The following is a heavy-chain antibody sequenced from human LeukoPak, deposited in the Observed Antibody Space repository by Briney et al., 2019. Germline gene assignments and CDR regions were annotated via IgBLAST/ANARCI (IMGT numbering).Heavy chain of an antibody. CDR1: GGSTCSYY. V-gene: IGHV4-59*01. Sequence: PSETLSLTCTVSGGSTCSYYWGWIRQPPGKGLEWIGYIYYSGSTNYNPSLKSRVTISVDTSKNQFSLKLSSVTAADTAVYYCARDPPYNWNPLEKYFDYWGQGTLVTVSS. CDR3: ARDPPYNWNPLEKYFDY. J-gene: IGHJ4*02. D-gene: IGHD1-20*01. CDR2: IYYSGST.